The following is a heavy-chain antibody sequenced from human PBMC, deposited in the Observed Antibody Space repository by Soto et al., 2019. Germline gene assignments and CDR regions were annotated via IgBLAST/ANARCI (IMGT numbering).Heavy chain of an antibody. V-gene: IGHV4-59*01. CDR3: ARDRRWLQFRYAFDI. D-gene: IGHD5-12*01. CDR2: IYYSGST. CDR1: GGAIVSYY. Sequence: AETLSLTCTVSGGAIVSYYCVFIRHPPGKGLEWIGYIYYSGSTNYNPSLKSRVTISVDTSKNQFSLKLSSVTAADTAVYYCARDRRWLQFRYAFDIWGQGTMVTVSS. J-gene: IGHJ3*02.